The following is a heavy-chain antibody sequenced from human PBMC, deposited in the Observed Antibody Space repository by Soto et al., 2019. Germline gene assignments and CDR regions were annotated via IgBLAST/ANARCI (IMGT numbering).Heavy chain of an antibody. J-gene: IGHJ4*02. CDR1: GFTFSSYA. CDR2: ISGSGGST. Sequence: GESLKISCAASGFTFSSYAMSWVRQAPGKGLEWVSAISGSGGSTYYADSVKGRFTISRDNSKNTLYLQMNSLRAEDTAVYYCAKDGAYGSGSLNEIDYWGQGTLVTVSS. CDR3: AKDGAYGSGSLNEIDY. D-gene: IGHD3-10*01. V-gene: IGHV3-23*01.